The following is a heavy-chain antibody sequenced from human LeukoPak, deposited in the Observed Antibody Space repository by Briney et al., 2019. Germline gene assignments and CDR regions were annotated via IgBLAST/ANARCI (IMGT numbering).Heavy chain of an antibody. CDR1: GFTFSSYG. Sequence: PGGSLRLSCAASGFTFSSYGMHWVRQAPGKGLEWGAVIWYDGSNKYYADSVKGRFTISRDNSKNTLYLQMNSLRAEDTAVYYCARDGIAVAGFVDYWGQGTLVTVSS. CDR3: ARDGIAVAGFVDY. J-gene: IGHJ4*02. CDR2: IWYDGSNK. D-gene: IGHD6-19*01. V-gene: IGHV3-33*01.